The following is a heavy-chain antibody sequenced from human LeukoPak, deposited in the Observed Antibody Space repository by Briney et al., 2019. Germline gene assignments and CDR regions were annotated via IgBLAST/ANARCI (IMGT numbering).Heavy chain of an antibody. J-gene: IGHJ4*02. Sequence: SVKVSCKASGGTFISYAISWVRQAPGQGLEWMGGIIPIFGTANYAQKFQGRATITADESTSTAYMEPSSLRSEDTAVYYCARDPGSSGWYWLDYWGQGTLVTVSS. D-gene: IGHD6-19*01. CDR3: ARDPGSSGWYWLDY. CDR1: GGTFISYA. CDR2: IIPIFGTA. V-gene: IGHV1-69*13.